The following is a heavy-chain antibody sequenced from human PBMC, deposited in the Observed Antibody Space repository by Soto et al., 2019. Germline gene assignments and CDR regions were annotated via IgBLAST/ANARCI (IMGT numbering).Heavy chain of an antibody. CDR2: IIPIFGTA. Sequence: GASVKVSCKASGGTFSSYAISWVRQAPGQGLEWMGGIIPIFGTANYAQKFQGRVTITADESTSTAYMELSSLRSEDTAVYYCARDRVPLVLMALQHWGQGTLVTVSS. D-gene: IGHD2-8*01. CDR3: ARDRVPLVLMALQH. J-gene: IGHJ1*01. CDR1: GGTFSSYA. V-gene: IGHV1-69*13.